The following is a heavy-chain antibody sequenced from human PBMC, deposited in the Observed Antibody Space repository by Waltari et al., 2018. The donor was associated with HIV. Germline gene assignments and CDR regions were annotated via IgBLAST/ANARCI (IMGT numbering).Heavy chain of an antibody. CDR3: ARLPYSSGWYFDN. CDR1: GYNFTSYY. V-gene: IGHV5-51*03. D-gene: IGHD6-19*01. CDR2: FYPCDSDV. J-gene: IGHJ4*02. Sequence: EVQLVQSGAVMKKPGQSLRISCRAFGYNFTSYYVAWVRQMPGIGLQWMGIFYPCDSDVRYSPSFQRQFTISVDKSVNTAYLHWTRLKASDTAIYYCARLPYSSGWYFDNWGQGTLVTVSS.